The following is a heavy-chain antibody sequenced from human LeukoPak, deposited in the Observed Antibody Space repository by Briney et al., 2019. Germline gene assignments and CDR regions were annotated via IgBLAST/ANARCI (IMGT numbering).Heavy chain of an antibody. CDR2: TYSGGST. CDR3: ARSITGRASFDY. D-gene: IGHD1-14*01. V-gene: IGHV3-66*01. Sequence: GGSLRLSCAASGFTLSSYWMSWVRQAPGKGLEWVSLTYSGGSTYYADSVKGRFTISRDNSKTTLYLQMNSLRAEDTAVYYCARSITGRASFDYWGEGALVTVSS. J-gene: IGHJ4*02. CDR1: GFTLSSYW.